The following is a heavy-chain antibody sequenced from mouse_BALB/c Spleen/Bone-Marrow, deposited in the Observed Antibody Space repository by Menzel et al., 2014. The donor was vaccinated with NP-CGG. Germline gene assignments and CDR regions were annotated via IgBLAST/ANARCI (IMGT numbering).Heavy chain of an antibody. J-gene: IGHJ3*01. CDR3: ARNGNYGAWFAY. V-gene: IGHV14-3*02. CDR1: GFNIKDTY. Sequence: VQLQQSVAELVKPGASVKLSCTASGFNIKDTYMHWVKQGPEQGLEWIGRIDPANGNTKYDPKFQGKATITADTSSNTAYLQLSSLTSEDTAVYYCARNGNYGAWFAYWGQGTLVTVSA. D-gene: IGHD2-1*01. CDR2: IDPANGNT.